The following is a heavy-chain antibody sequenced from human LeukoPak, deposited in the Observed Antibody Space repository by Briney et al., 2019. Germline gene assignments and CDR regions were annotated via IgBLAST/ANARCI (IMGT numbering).Heavy chain of an antibody. CDR1: GFSFSSYA. V-gene: IGHV3-64*01. CDR2: VNSNGRNT. Sequence: PGGSLRLSCAASGFSFSSYAMHWVRQAPGKGLEYVSAVNSNGRNTYYANSVKGRFTISRDYSKSTLYLQMGSLRAEDLAVYYCASGPYGDATHYFDYWGQGTLVTVSS. CDR3: ASGPYGDATHYFDY. D-gene: IGHD4-17*01. J-gene: IGHJ4*02.